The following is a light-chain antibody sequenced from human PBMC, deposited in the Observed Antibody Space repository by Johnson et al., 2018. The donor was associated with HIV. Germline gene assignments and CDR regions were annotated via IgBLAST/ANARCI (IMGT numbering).Light chain of an antibody. Sequence: SVLTQPPSVSAAPGQKVTISCSGSSSNIGSNFVSWYQQLPGTAPKVLIYENNKRPSGIPARFSGSKSGTSATLGITGLQTGDEADYYCGTWDSSLSAYVFGTGTKVTVL. CDR2: ENN. V-gene: IGLV1-51*02. CDR1: SSNIGSNF. CDR3: GTWDSSLSAYV. J-gene: IGLJ1*01.